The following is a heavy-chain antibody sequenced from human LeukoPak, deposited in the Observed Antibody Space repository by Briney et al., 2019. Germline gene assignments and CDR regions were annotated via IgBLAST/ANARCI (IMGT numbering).Heavy chain of an antibody. CDR1: GFPFSDYY. CDR2: ISSSGSTI. V-gene: IGHV3-11*01. J-gene: IGHJ4*02. D-gene: IGHD2-2*02. Sequence: GGSLRLSCAASGFPFSDYYMSWIRQAPGKGLEWVSYISSSGSTIYYADSVKGRFTISRDNAKNSLYLQMNSLRAEDTAVYYCARGRSVVVPAAIIGDYWGQGTLVTVSS. CDR3: ARGRSVVVPAAIIGDY.